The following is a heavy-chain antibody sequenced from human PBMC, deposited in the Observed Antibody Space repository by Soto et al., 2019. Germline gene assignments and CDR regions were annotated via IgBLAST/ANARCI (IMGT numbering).Heavy chain of an antibody. Sequence: PSETLSLTCSLSGGAIGGYYWSRIRQPPGKALEWIGYVSYSGSTDYHPSLKSRVSISIDTSKNHFSLKMISVTAADTAVYYCARHGSDSGWFFFDPWGQGALVTVSS. V-gene: IGHV4-59*08. D-gene: IGHD6-19*01. J-gene: IGHJ5*02. CDR2: VSYSGST. CDR1: GGAIGGYY. CDR3: ARHGSDSGWFFFDP.